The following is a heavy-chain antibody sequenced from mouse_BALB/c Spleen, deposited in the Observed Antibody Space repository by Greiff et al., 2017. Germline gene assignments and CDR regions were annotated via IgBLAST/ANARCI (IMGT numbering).Heavy chain of an antibody. CDR1: GFTFSSYG. D-gene: IGHD2-4*01. J-gene: IGHJ4*01. CDR2: INSNGGST. CDR3: ARRGDYDRYYAMDY. V-gene: IGHV5-6-3*01. Sequence: DVMLVESGGGLVQPGGSLKLSCAASGFTFSSYGMSWVRQTPDKRLELVATINSNGGSTYYPDSVKGRFTISRDNAKNTLYLQMSSLKSEDTAMYYCARRGDYDRYYAMDYWGQGTSVTVSS.